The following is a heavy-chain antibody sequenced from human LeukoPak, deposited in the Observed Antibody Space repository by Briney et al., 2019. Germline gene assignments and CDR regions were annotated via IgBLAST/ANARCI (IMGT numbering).Heavy chain of an antibody. Sequence: ASVKVSCKASGYTFTGYYMHWARQAPGQGLEWMGWINPNSGGTNYAQKFQGRVTMTRDTSISTAYMELSRLRSDDTAVYYCARTPFRAADAFDVWGQGTMVTVSS. J-gene: IGHJ3*01. CDR1: GYTFTGYY. D-gene: IGHD6-25*01. CDR2: INPNSGGT. CDR3: ARTPFRAADAFDV. V-gene: IGHV1-2*02.